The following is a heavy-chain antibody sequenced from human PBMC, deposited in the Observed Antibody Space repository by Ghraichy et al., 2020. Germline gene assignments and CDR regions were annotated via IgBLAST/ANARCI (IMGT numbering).Heavy chain of an antibody. D-gene: IGHD2-2*01. CDR3: ASTAYCTSTSCQFDY. Sequence: SETLSLTCAVSGYSISTNNYWVWIRQPPGKGLEWIGSIYHSGSAYYNPSLKSRVTISEDTSKSQFSLKLSSVTAADTAMYYCASTAYCTSTSCQFDYWGQGTLVTVSS. V-gene: IGHV4-38-2*01. CDR1: GYSISTNNY. J-gene: IGHJ4*02. CDR2: IYHSGSA.